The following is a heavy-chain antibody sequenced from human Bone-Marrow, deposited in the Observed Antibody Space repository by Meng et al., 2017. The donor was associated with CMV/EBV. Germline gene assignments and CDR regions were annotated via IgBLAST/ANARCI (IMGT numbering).Heavy chain of an antibody. CDR3: ARGVAVAGRKGARGYFQH. D-gene: IGHD6-19*01. CDR1: GYFSGYD. J-gene: IGHJ1*01. Sequence: GYFSGYDWSWIRQPPGKGLEWIGEINHSGSTNYNPSLKSRVTISVDTSKNQFSLKLSSVTAADTAVYYCARGVAVAGRKGARGYFQHWGQGTLVTVSS. CDR2: INHSGST. V-gene: IGHV4-34*01.